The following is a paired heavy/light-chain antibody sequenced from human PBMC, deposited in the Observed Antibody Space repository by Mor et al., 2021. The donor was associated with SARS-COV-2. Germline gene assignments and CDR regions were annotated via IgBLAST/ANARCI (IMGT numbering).Heavy chain of an antibody. CDR2: ISSSGGAT. D-gene: IGHD5-18*01. CDR3: AKEDGYWTAADY. CDR1: GFTFSRSA. Sequence: EVQLLESGGGMVQPGGSLRLSCAASGFTFSRSAMSWVRQAPGKGLEWVSAISSSGGATYYADSVKGRFTISRDNSKNTLYVQMNSLRAEDTAVYYCAKEDGYWTAADYWGQGTLVTVSS. J-gene: IGHJ4*02. V-gene: IGHV3-23*01.
Light chain of an antibody. V-gene: IGKV1-9*01. Sequence: DIQLTQSPSFLSASVGDEVTITCRASQGISSYLAWYQQKPGKAPKLLIYAASTLHSGVPSRFSGSGSGTEFTLTISSLQPEDFATYYCQQLNSYPQTFGQGTKLEIK. CDR1: QGISSY. J-gene: IGKJ2*01. CDR2: AAS. CDR3: QQLNSYPQT.